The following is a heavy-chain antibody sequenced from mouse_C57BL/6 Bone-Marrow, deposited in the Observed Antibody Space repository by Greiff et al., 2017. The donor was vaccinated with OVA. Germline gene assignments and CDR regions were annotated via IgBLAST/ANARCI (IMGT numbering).Heavy chain of an antibody. Sequence: QVQLQQPGAELVKPGASVKLSCKASGYTFTSYWMHWVKQRPGRGLEWIVRIDPNSGGTKYNEKFKSKATLTVDKPSSTAYMQLSSLTSEDSAVYYCARPYYYGSSYSSYFDYWGQGTTLTVSS. J-gene: IGHJ2*01. CDR1: GYTFTSYW. V-gene: IGHV1-72*01. CDR3: ARPYYYGSSYSSYFDY. CDR2: IDPNSGGT. D-gene: IGHD1-1*01.